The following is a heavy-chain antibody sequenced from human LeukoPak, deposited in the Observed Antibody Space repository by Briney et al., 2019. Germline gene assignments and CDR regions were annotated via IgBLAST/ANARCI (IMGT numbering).Heavy chain of an antibody. CDR2: ISAYNGNT. D-gene: IGHD6-6*01. Sequence: GASVKVSCKASGYTFTSYGISLVRQAPGQGLEWMGWISAYNGNTNYAQKLQGRVTMTTDTSTSTAYMELRSLRSDDTALYYCASESIAARPFDYWGQGTLVTVSS. CDR3: ASESIAARPFDY. CDR1: GYTFTSYG. V-gene: IGHV1-18*01. J-gene: IGHJ4*02.